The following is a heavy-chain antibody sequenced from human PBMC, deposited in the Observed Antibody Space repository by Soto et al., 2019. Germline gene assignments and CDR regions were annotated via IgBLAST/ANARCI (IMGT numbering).Heavy chain of an antibody. V-gene: IGHV3-33*01. D-gene: IGHD2-15*01. CDR3: ARGCSGGSCYSDYYYYMDV. CDR1: GFTFSTYA. CDR2: IWYDGSNK. Sequence: GGSLRLSCAASGFTFSTYAMHWVRQAPGKGLEWVAVIWYDGSNKYYEDSVKGRFTISRDNSKNTLYLQMNSLRAEDTAVFYCARGCSGGSCYSDYYYYMDVWGKGTTVTVSS. J-gene: IGHJ6*03.